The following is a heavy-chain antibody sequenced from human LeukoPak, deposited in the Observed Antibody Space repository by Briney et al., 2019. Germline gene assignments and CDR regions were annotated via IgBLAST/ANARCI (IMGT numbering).Heavy chain of an antibody. V-gene: IGHV3-11*01. CDR3: AREADVLYATFDY. CDR1: GFTFSDYY. CDR2: ISSVSTI. D-gene: IGHD2-8*02. J-gene: IGHJ4*02. Sequence: GGPLRLSCAASGFTFSDYYMSWIRPAPGKGLEGVSYISSVSTIYYADPVKRRFTIYRDNAKNSLYLQMNSLRAEDTAVYYCAREADVLYATFDYWGQGTLVTVSS.